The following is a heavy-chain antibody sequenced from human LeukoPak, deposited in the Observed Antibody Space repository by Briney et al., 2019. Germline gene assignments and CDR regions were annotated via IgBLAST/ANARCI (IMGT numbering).Heavy chain of an antibody. Sequence: PSETLSLTCTVSGGSTSSGSYYWSWIRQPAGKGLEWIGRIYTSGSTNYNPSLKSRVTISVDTSKNQFSLKLSSVTAADTAVFYCATEELAGTTSLDYWGQGTLVTVSS. V-gene: IGHV4-61*02. CDR1: GGSTSSGSYY. CDR3: ATEELAGTTSLDY. J-gene: IGHJ4*02. CDR2: IYTSGST. D-gene: IGHD2-2*01.